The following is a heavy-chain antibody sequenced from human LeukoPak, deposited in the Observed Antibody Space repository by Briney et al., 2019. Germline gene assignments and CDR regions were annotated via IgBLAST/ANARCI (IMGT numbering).Heavy chain of an antibody. J-gene: IGHJ3*02. Sequence: GGSLTLSCQASGFTFYMYAMSWVRQAPGKGLEWVSVIYSGGSTYYADSVKGRFTISRDNSKNTLYLQMNSLRAEDTAVYYCARELSAFDIWGQGTMVTVSS. V-gene: IGHV3-53*01. D-gene: IGHD3-10*01. CDR3: ARELSAFDI. CDR1: GFTFYMYA. CDR2: IYSGGST.